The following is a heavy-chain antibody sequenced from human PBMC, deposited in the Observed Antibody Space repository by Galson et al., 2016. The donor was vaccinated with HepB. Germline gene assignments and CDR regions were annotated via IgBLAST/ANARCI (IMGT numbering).Heavy chain of an antibody. V-gene: IGHV4-4*02. CDR1: GGSISSANW. D-gene: IGHD2-15*01. Sequence: LSLTCAVSGGSISSANWWSWLRQPPGKGLEWIGQIYHTGTTNYNPSLKSRVSMSVDKSKKHFSLKLRSVTAADTALYYCARKNCDGSCSSGYYGLDVWGQGTTVTVSS. J-gene: IGHJ6*02. CDR2: IYHTGTT. CDR3: ARKNCDGSCSSGYYGLDV.